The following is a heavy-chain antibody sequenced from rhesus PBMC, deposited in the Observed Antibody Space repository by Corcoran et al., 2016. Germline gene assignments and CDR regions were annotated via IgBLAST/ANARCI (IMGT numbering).Heavy chain of an antibody. CDR1: GGSISSSY. CDR3: ARGDTAGTVFDY. CDR2: IYGSRSST. Sequence: QLQLQESGPGLVKPSETRSVTCAVSGGSISSSYWSWIRQAPGKGLEWIGYIYGSRSSTTYNPSLKCRVTLSVDPSKNQLSLQLSSVTTADTAVYYCARGDTAGTVFDYWGQGVLVTVSS. V-gene: IGHV4-169*01. J-gene: IGHJ4*01. D-gene: IGHD5-42*01.